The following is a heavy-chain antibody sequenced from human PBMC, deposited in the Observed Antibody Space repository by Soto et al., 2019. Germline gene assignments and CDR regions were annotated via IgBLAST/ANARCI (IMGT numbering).Heavy chain of an antibody. J-gene: IGHJ6*02. V-gene: IGHV3-7*03. Sequence: LXLSCAASVFTFSSYFMPWVRQAPGKGLEWVAKIKQDGSEKYYVDSVKGRFTISRDNAKNSLYLQMNSLRAEDTAVYYCARYGYNYGMDVWGQGTTVTVSS. D-gene: IGHD4-17*01. CDR2: IKQDGSEK. CDR3: ARYGYNYGMDV. CDR1: VFTFSSYF.